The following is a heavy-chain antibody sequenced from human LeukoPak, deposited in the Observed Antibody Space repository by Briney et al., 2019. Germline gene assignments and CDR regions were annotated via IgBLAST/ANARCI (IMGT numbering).Heavy chain of an antibody. CDR3: AKDRSTGWYAGFDF. CDR2: ISYDGIYK. J-gene: IGHJ5*01. V-gene: IGHV3-30*18. CDR1: GFTFSSYG. Sequence: GGSLRLSCAASGFTFSSYGMHWVRQAPGKGLEWVAYISYDGIYKNYTDSVKGRFTIARDNSKTTLYLRMISLRPEDSAVYFCAKDRSTGWYAGFDFWGQGTLVTVSS. D-gene: IGHD6-19*01.